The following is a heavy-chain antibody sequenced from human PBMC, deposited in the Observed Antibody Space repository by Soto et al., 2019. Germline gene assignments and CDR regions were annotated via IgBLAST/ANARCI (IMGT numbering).Heavy chain of an antibody. CDR1: GGSIRSYY. CDR2: IFYSGST. Sequence: SETRSLTCTVSGGSIRSYYWTWSRQPPGKGLEWLGYIFYSGSTFYNPSLKSRVTISIHTSKSQFSLQLTSVTAADTAVYYCARGAADTAMVDSWGQGTLVTVSS. CDR3: ARGAADTAMVDS. J-gene: IGHJ4*02. D-gene: IGHD5-18*01. V-gene: IGHV4-59*01.